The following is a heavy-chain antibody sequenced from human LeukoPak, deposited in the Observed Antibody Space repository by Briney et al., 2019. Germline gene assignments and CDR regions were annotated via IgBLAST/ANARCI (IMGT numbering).Heavy chain of an antibody. CDR1: GYTFTSYG. V-gene: IGHV1-18*01. CDR3: ARVVVPAVNNWFDP. Sequence: GASVKVSCKASGYTFTSYGITWVRQAPGQGLEWMGWISAYNGNTNYAQKLQGRVTMTTDTSTSTAYMELRSLRSDDTAVYYCARVVVPAVNNWFDPWGQGTLVTVSP. CDR2: ISAYNGNT. D-gene: IGHD2-2*01. J-gene: IGHJ5*02.